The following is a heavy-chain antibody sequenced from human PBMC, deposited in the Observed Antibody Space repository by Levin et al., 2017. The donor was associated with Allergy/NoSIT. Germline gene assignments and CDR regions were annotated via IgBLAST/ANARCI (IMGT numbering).Heavy chain of an antibody. CDR2: INHSGST. J-gene: IGHJ5*02. V-gene: IGHV4-34*01. CDR1: GGSFSGYY. D-gene: IGHD2-2*01. Sequence: SETLSLTCAVYGGSFSGYYWSWIRQPPGKGLEWIGEINHSGSTNYNPSLKSRVTISVDTSKNQFSLKLSSVTAADTAVYYCARGRYCSSTSCPNWFDPWGQGTLVTVSS. CDR3: ARGRYCSSTSCPNWFDP.